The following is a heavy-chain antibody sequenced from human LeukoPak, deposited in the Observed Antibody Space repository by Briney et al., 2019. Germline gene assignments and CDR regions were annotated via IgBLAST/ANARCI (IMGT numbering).Heavy chain of an antibody. J-gene: IGHJ4*02. Sequence: SETLSLTCTVSGGSISSSSYYWGWIRQPPGKGLEWIGSIYYSGSTYYNPSLKSRVTISVDTSKNQFSLKLSSMTAADTAVYYCARHKGPSSSFRHSREFDYWGQGTLVTVSS. CDR3: ARHKGPSSSFRHSREFDY. D-gene: IGHD6-6*01. V-gene: IGHV4-39*01. CDR1: GGSISSSSYY. CDR2: IYYSGST.